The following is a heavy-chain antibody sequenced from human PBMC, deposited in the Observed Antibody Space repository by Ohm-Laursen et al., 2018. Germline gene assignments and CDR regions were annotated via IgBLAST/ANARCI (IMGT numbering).Heavy chain of an antibody. CDR2: ISGSGGST. CDR1: GFTFDDYA. CDR3: AKEGGPPDYYDFWSGYYYYYGMDV. J-gene: IGHJ6*02. Sequence: SLRLSCAASGFTFDDYAMSWVRQAPGKGLEWVSAISGSGGSTYYADSVKGRFTISRDNSKNTLYLQMNSLRAEDTAVYYCAKEGGPPDYYDFWSGYYYYYGMDVWGQGTTVTVSS. D-gene: IGHD3-3*01. V-gene: IGHV3-23*01.